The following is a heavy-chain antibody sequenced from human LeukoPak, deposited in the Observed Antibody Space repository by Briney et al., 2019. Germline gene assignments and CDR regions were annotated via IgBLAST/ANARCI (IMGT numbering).Heavy chain of an antibody. CDR3: AKDAIVTTPGEAFDI. CDR1: GFTFSSYA. Sequence: PGGSLRLSCAASGFTFSSYAMSWVRQAPGKGLEWVSGVSSSGDRTYYADSVKGRFTISRDNSKNTLYLQMNSLRAEDTAVYYCAKDAIVTTPGEAFDIWGQGTMDTVSS. CDR2: VSSSGDRT. V-gene: IGHV3-23*01. D-gene: IGHD4-11*01. J-gene: IGHJ3*02.